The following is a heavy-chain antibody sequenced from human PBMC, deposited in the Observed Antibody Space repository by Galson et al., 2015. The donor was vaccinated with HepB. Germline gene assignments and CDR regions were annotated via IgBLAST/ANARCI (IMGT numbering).Heavy chain of an antibody. CDR3: AGDAAVVVAATGWFDP. J-gene: IGHJ5*02. D-gene: IGHD2-15*01. Sequence: SVKVSCKASGYTFTSYYMHWVRQAPGQGLEWMGIINPSGGSTSYAQKFQGRVTMTRDTSTSTVYMELSSLRSEDTAVYYCAGDAAVVVAATGWFDPWGQGTLVTVSS. CDR1: GYTFTSYY. V-gene: IGHV1-46*03. CDR2: INPSGGST.